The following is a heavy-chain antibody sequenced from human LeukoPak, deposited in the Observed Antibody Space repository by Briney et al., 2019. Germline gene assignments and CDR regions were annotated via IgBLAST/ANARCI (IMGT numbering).Heavy chain of an antibody. Sequence: TGGSLRLSCAASGFTFSSYAMTWVRQAPGEGLVWVSRINTDGSSTSYADSVKGRFTISRDNAKNTLYLQMNSLRAEDTAVYYCAMGSPDEPLDYWGQGTLVTVSS. J-gene: IGHJ4*02. V-gene: IGHV3-74*01. CDR1: GFTFSSYA. CDR3: AMGSPDEPLDY. CDR2: INTDGSST. D-gene: IGHD1-26*01.